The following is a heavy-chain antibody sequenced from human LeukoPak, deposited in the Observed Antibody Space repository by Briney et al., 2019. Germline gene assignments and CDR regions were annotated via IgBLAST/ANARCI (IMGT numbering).Heavy chain of an antibody. CDR1: GSTFRNYW. J-gene: IGHJ1*01. D-gene: IGHD2/OR15-2a*01. CDR3: AGPPIGRYFQH. CDR2: IKRDGSER. Sequence: GGSLRLSCEVSGSTFRNYWMSWIRQVPGKGLEWLACIKRDGSERHYVDSVRGRFTVSRDDSKNTLYLQMNSLRAEDTAVYYCAGPPIGRYFQHWGQGTLVTVSS. V-gene: IGHV3-7*03.